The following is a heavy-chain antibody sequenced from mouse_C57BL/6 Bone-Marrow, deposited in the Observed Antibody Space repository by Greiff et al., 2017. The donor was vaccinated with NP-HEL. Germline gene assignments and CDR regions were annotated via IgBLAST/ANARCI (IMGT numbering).Heavy chain of an antibody. Sequence: EVHLVESGGGLVKPGGSLKLSCAASGFTFSDYGMHWVRQAPEKGLEWVAYISSGSSTIYYADTVKGRFTIYRDNAKNTLFLRMTSLRSEDTAMYYCASAYYSNYDAMDYWGQGASVTVSS. CDR2: ISSGSSTI. D-gene: IGHD2-5*01. CDR3: ASAYYSNYDAMDY. V-gene: IGHV5-17*01. J-gene: IGHJ4*01. CDR1: GFTFSDYG.